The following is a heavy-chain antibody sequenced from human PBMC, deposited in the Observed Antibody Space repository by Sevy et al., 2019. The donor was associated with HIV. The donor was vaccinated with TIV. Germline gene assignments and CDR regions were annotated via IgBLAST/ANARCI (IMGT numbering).Heavy chain of an antibody. D-gene: IGHD1-1*01. CDR1: GGSISSYF. Sequence: SETLSLTCSVSGGSISSYFWTWVRQSPGKGLDWIGNIYFTGNTDYSPSPKSPVTLSLDTSKSQFSLTLKSVTAADTAIYFCAGDSTTRPRVLDYWGQGTLVTVSS. CDR2: IYFTGNT. CDR3: AGDSTTRPRVLDY. J-gene: IGHJ4*02. V-gene: IGHV4-59*01.